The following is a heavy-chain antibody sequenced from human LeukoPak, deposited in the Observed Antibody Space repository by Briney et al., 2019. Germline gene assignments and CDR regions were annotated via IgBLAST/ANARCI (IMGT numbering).Heavy chain of an antibody. V-gene: IGHV1-46*01. D-gene: IGHD3-3*01. Sequence: GASVKVSCKASGYTFTSYYMHWVRQAPGQGLEWMGIINPSGGSTSYAQKFQGRVTMTRDTSTSTVYMELSSLRSEDTAAYYCARATVRITIFGVPGNWFDPWGQGTLVTVSS. CDR3: ARATVRITIFGVPGNWFDP. CDR1: GYTFTSYY. CDR2: INPSGGST. J-gene: IGHJ5*02.